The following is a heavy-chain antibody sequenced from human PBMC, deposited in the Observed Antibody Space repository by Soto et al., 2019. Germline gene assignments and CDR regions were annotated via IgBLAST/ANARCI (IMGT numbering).Heavy chain of an antibody. Sequence: QVHLVQSGAEVEKPGASVMVSCKTSGYFFTSYYIHWVRQAPGQGLEWMGWINPNNGGTNSAQKFQGRVTMTSDTSINTAYMEITSLRSDDTALYYCAREVTYGGGSFSLGLWGQGTLVTVSS. CDR2: INPNNGGT. J-gene: IGHJ4*02. D-gene: IGHD3-10*01. CDR1: GYFFTSYY. CDR3: AREVTYGGGSFSLGL. V-gene: IGHV1-2*02.